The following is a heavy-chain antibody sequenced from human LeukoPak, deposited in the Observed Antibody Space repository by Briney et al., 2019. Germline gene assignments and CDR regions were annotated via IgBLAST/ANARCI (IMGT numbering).Heavy chain of an antibody. V-gene: IGHV3-9*01. D-gene: IGHD3-22*01. Sequence: PGGSLRLSCAASGFTFDDYAMHWVRQAPGKGLEWVSGISWNSGSIHYADSVKGRFTISRDNAKNSLYLQMNSLRAEDTAVYYCARDKEIVVIDAFDIWGQGTMVTVSS. J-gene: IGHJ3*02. CDR2: ISWNSGSI. CDR3: ARDKEIVVIDAFDI. CDR1: GFTFDDYA.